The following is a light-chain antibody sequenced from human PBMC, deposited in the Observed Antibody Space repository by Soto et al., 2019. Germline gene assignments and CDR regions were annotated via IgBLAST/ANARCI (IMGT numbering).Light chain of an antibody. Sequence: DIQMTQSPSSLSASVGDRVTITCRACQSISNYLNWYQQKPGKAPKLLIYAASSLQSGVPSRFSGTGSGTDFTLTISSLQPEAFATYYCQQTYSTPPCTFGQGTKLAIK. CDR3: QQTYSTPPCT. CDR2: AAS. CDR1: QSISNY. V-gene: IGKV1-39*01. J-gene: IGKJ2*02.